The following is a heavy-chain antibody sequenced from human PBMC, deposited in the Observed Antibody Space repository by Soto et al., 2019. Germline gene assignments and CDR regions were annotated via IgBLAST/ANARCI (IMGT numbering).Heavy chain of an antibody. CDR1: GGTFSSYA. Sequence: SCKASGGTFSSYAISWVRQAPGQGLEWMGGIIPIFGTANYAQKFQGRVTITADESTSTAYMELSSLRSEDTAVYYCASSRGQLDYYYYGMDVWGQGTTVTVSS. V-gene: IGHV1-69*01. CDR3: ASSRGQLDYYYYGMDV. J-gene: IGHJ6*02. CDR2: IIPIFGTA. D-gene: IGHD6-13*01.